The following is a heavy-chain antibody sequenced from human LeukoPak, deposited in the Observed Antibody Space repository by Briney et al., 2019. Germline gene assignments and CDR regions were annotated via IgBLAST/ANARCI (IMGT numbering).Heavy chain of an antibody. D-gene: IGHD3-22*01. CDR1: GYSFTSYW. CDR3: ARLFYDRPAGIDY. CDR2: IYPGDSDI. J-gene: IGHJ4*02. V-gene: IGHV5-51*01. Sequence: GESLKISCKGSGYSFTSYWIGWVRQMPGKGLEWMGIIYPGDSDIRHSPSFQGQVTISPDKSISTAYLQWSRLKASDPAMYYCARLFYDRPAGIDYWGQGTLVTVS.